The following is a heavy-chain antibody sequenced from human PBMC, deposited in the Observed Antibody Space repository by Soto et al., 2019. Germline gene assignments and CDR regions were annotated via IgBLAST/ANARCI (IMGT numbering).Heavy chain of an antibody. CDR2: TYYRSKWIH. Sequence: LTWAISGDSVSICIAAWNWIRQSPSRGLEWLGRTYYRSKWIHEYTVSMESRITINPDTSKNQFSLQIYSVTPEDTAVYYCAGVVWFRGMDVWGQGTPVTV. J-gene: IGHJ6*02. D-gene: IGHD3-16*01. CDR3: AGVVWFRGMDV. CDR1: GDSVSICIAA. V-gene: IGHV6-1*01.